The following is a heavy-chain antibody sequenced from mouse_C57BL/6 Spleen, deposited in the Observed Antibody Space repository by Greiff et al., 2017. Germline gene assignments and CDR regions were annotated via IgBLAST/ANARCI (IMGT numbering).Heavy chain of an antibody. J-gene: IGHJ4*01. Sequence: EVNVVESGGDLVKPGGSLKLSCAASGFTFSSYGMSWVRQTPDKRLEWVATISSGGSYTYYPDSVKGRFTISRDNAKNTLYLQMSSLKSEDTAMYYCARVPFTTADYYAMDYWCQGTSVTVSS. CDR2: ISSGGSYT. CDR1: GFTFSSYG. V-gene: IGHV5-6*01. D-gene: IGHD1-2*01. CDR3: ARVPFTTADYYAMDY.